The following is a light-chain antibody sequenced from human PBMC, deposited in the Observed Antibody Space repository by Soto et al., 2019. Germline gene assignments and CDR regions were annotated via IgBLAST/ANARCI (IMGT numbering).Light chain of an antibody. CDR3: HQYDNWPQP. CDR2: HAS. V-gene: IGKV3-15*01. J-gene: IGKJ1*01. Sequence: PASLSVSPGERATIYCRASQTVGRNLAWYQQKPGQAPRLLIFHASTRATGIPARFSGSGSGTEFTLTISSLQSEDFAVYYCHQYDNWPQPVGQGTKVDIK. CDR1: QTVGRN.